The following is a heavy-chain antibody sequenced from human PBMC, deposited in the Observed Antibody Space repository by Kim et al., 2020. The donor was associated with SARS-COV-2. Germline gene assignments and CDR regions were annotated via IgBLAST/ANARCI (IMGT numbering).Heavy chain of an antibody. CDR2: ISSSSSTI. CDR3: ARGGGDV. V-gene: IGHV3-48*02. CDR1: GFTFSSYS. J-gene: IGHJ6*02. Sequence: GGSLRLSCAASGFTFSSYSMNWVRQAPGKGLERVSYISSSSSTIYYADSVKGRFTISRDNAKNSLYLQMNSRRDEDTTVYYCARGGGDVWGQGTTVTVPS. D-gene: IGHD3-10*01.